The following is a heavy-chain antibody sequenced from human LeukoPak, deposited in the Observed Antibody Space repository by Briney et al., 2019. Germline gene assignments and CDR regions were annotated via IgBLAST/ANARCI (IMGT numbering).Heavy chain of an antibody. Sequence: PPGGSLRLSCAASGFSFDDYAMHWVRQAPGKGLEWVSGISWNSGSIGYADSVKGRFTISRDNAKNSLYLQMNSLRAEDTALYYCAKYWYSSSLLVFDIWGQGTMVTVSS. J-gene: IGHJ3*02. CDR1: GFSFDDYA. V-gene: IGHV3-9*01. D-gene: IGHD6-13*01. CDR2: ISWNSGSI. CDR3: AKYWYSSSLLVFDI.